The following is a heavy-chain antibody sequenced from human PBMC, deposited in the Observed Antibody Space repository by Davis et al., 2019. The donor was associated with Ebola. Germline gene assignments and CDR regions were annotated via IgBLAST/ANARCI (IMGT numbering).Heavy chain of an antibody. CDR1: GYTFTSYG. D-gene: IGHD2-15*01. V-gene: IGHV1-18*01. CDR3: ARGFVVVVAATRVLDY. J-gene: IGHJ4*02. Sequence: AASVKVSCKASGYTFTSYGISWVRQAPGQGLEWMGWISAYNGNTNYAQKLQGRVTMTTDTSTSTAYMELRSLRSDDTAVYYCARGFVVVVAATRVLDYWGQGTLVTVSS. CDR2: ISAYNGNT.